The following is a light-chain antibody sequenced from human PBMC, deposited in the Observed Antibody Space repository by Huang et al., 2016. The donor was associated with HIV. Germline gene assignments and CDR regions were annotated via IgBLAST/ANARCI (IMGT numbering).Light chain of an antibody. CDR2: AAS. CDR1: RCIGSY. Sequence: DIQLTQSPSSLSASVGDRVTITCRASRCIGSYLNWYQQKPGKAPKLLIFAASSLQSGVPSRFSGSGSGTDFTLTINRLQPEDFATYYCQQSYSSPFTFGPGTKVNIK. V-gene: IGKV1-39*01. J-gene: IGKJ3*01. CDR3: QQSYSSPFT.